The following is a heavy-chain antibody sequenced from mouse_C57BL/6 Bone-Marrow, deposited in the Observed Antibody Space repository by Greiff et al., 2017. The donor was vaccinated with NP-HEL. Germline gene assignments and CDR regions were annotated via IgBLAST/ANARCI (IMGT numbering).Heavy chain of an antibody. D-gene: IGHD3-1*01. CDR1: GYTFTSYW. V-gene: IGHV1-55*01. J-gene: IGHJ4*01. CDR2: IYPGSGST. Sequence: VQLHQPGAELVKPGASVKMSCKASGYTFTSYWITWVKQRPGQGLEWIGDIYPGSGSTNYNEKFKSKATLTVDTSSSTAYMQLSSLTSEDSAVYYCARGGTAQATPYAMDYWGQGTSVTVAS. CDR3: ARGGTAQATPYAMDY.